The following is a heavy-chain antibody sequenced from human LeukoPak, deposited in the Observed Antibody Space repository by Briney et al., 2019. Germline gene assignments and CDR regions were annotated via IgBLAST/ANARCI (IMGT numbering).Heavy chain of an antibody. CDR3: ARAKWDPRVLGESVRPYNWFDP. Sequence: SETLSLTCAVSGYSISRGYYWGWIRQPPGKGLEWIGSIYHSGSTYYNPSLKSRVTISVDTSKNQFSLKLSSVTAADTAVYYCARAKWDPRVLGESVRPYNWFDPWGQGTLVTVSS. V-gene: IGHV4-38-2*01. D-gene: IGHD3-10*01. CDR1: GYSISRGYY. CDR2: IYHSGST. J-gene: IGHJ5*02.